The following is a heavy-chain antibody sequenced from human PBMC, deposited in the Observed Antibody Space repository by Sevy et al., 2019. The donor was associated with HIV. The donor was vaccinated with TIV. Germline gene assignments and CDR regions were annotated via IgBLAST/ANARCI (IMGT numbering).Heavy chain of an antibody. V-gene: IGHV3-66*01. D-gene: IGHD3-22*01. Sequence: GGSLRLSCAASEFSVTDNYMSWVRQAPGKGLEWVSTIYSGGSTFYADSVQGRFTISRDNSKNTLYLHMNSLSAEDTAVYYCARDRYYDASGYYYYYYGLDVWGQGTTVNVSS. J-gene: IGHJ6*02. CDR1: EFSVTDNY. CDR2: IYSGGST. CDR3: ARDRYYDASGYYYYYYGLDV.